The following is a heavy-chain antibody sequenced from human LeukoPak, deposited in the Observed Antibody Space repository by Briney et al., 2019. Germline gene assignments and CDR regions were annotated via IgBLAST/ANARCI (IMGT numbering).Heavy chain of an antibody. D-gene: IGHD6-19*01. Sequence: GGSLRLSCAASGFTFSTYVMRWVRQAPGKGLEWVSSVTESGSSTYYADSVKGRFTISRDNSKNTLYLQMNNLRAEDTALYYCTSSVPGHYYFDYWGRGTLVTVSS. CDR1: GFTFSTYV. J-gene: IGHJ4*02. CDR2: VTESGSST. V-gene: IGHV3-23*01. CDR3: TSSVPGHYYFDY.